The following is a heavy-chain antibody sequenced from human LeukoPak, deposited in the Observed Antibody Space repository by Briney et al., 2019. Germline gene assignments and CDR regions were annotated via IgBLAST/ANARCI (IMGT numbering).Heavy chain of an antibody. D-gene: IGHD6-19*01. Sequence: PGGSLRLSCAASGFSFTNYAMSWVRQAPARGPEWVGSIRSKAYGGTTECAASVKGRFTISRDDSKSIAYLQMNSLKTEDTAVYYCTAAARRFSGWYYFQHWGQGTLVTVSS. CDR1: GFSFTNYA. V-gene: IGHV3-49*04. CDR2: IRSKAYGGTT. J-gene: IGHJ1*01. CDR3: TAAARRFSGWYYFQH.